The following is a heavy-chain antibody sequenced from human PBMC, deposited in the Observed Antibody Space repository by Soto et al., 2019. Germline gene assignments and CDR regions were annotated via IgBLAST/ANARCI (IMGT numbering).Heavy chain of an antibody. CDR2: FDPEDGET. CDR1: GYTITELS. D-gene: IGHD3-9*01. J-gene: IGHJ6*02. Sequence: ASVKVSCKVSGYTITELSMHWVRQANGQGLEWMGGFDPEDGETIYAQKFQGRVTMTEDTSTDTAYMELSSLRSEDTAVYYCATGYDILTGPVAYYFYGMDVWGQGTTVTVSS. V-gene: IGHV1-24*01. CDR3: ATGYDILTGPVAYYFYGMDV.